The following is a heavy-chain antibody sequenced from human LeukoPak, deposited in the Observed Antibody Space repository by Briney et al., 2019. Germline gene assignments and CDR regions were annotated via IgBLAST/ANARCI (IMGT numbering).Heavy chain of an antibody. V-gene: IGHV4-39*01. J-gene: IGHJ6*03. CDR1: GGSISSSSYY. CDR3: ARPKDHSDYYYMDV. Sequence: SETLSLTCTVSGGSISSSSYYWGWIRQPPGKGLEWVGSIYYSGSTYYNPSLKSRVTISVVTSKNQFSLKLSSVTAADTAVYYCARPKDHSDYYYMDVWGKGTTVTVSS. CDR2: IYYSGST. D-gene: IGHD1-14*01.